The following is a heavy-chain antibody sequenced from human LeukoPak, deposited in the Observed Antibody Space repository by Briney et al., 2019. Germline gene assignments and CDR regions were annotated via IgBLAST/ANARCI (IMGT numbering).Heavy chain of an antibody. CDR2: ISYDGSNK. CDR3: ARGGSSSWFEAFDI. V-gene: IGHV3-30*04. J-gene: IGHJ3*02. D-gene: IGHD6-13*01. CDR1: GFTFSSYA. Sequence: GGSLRLSCAASGFTFSSYAMHWVRQAPGKGLEWVAVISYDGSNKYYADSVKGRFTISRDNSKNTLYLQMNSLRAEDTAVYYCARGGSSSWFEAFDIWGQGTMVTVSS.